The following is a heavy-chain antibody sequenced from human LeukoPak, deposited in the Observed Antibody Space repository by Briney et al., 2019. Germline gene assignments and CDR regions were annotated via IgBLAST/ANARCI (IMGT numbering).Heavy chain of an antibody. D-gene: IGHD3-22*01. CDR1: GFTFRTYV. CDR3: AKGHRAGQPYYDSTGSGFDY. V-gene: IGHV3-23*01. CDR2: ISGGGGKT. J-gene: IGHJ4*02. Sequence: PGGSLRLSCAVSGFTFRTYVMSWVRQAPGMGLEWVSTISGGGGKTYYSDAVKGRVTISRDNSNNTVYLKMNSLRAEDTAIYYCAKGHRAGQPYYDSTGSGFDYWGQGILVTVSS.